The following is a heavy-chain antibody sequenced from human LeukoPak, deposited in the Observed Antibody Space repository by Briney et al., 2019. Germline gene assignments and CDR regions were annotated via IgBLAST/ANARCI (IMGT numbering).Heavy chain of an antibody. D-gene: IGHD1-26*01. CDR1: GFTFSSYW. CDR2: ISKDRSST. V-gene: IGHV3-74*01. Sequence: PGGSLRLSCAASGFTFSSYWMHWVRQAPGKGLVWVSRISKDRSSTYYADSVKGRFTISRDNAKNTLYLQMNSLRAKDTAVYYCARDEVGVGATHDYWGQGTLVTVSS. J-gene: IGHJ4*02. CDR3: ARDEVGVGATHDY.